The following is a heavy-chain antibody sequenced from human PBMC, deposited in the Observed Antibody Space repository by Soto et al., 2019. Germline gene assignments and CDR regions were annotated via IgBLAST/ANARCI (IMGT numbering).Heavy chain of an antibody. CDR2: INPSGDST. CDR1: GRTSPPYN. V-gene: IGHV1-46*01. CDR3: ARDAWGPDY. Sequence: QVQLVQSGAEVTKPGASVKISCKTSGRTSPPYNVHWVRQAPGQGLEWMGIINPSGDSTTYAQNFQGRLSMTRDSFTTTVFMELRSLTSEDTAMYYCARDAWGPDYWGQGTLVTVSS. D-gene: IGHD7-27*01. J-gene: IGHJ4*02.